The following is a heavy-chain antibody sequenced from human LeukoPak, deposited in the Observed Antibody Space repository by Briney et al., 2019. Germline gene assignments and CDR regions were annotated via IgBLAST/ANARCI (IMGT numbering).Heavy chain of an antibody. Sequence: GGSLRLSCAASGFTFSSYSMNWVRQAPGKGLEWVSSISSSSSYIYYADSVKGRFTISRDNARNSLYLQMNSLRAEDTAVYYCARDPYSGTYGDTYYYYMDVWGKGTTVTISS. CDR2: ISSSSSYI. CDR3: ARDPYSGTYGDTYYYYMDV. CDR1: GFTFSSYS. D-gene: IGHD1-26*01. J-gene: IGHJ6*03. V-gene: IGHV3-21*01.